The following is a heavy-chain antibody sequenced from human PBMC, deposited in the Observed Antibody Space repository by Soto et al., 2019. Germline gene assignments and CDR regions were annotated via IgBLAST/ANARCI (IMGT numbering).Heavy chain of an antibody. CDR3: AKDRLAGNFDY. CDR2: IRNTGGGT. J-gene: IGHJ4*02. Sequence: HPGGSLRLSCAASGFIFSNYVMSWVRQAPGMGLEWVATIRNTGGGTYYADSVKGRFTISRDNSKNTLYLQMSSLRVEDTAVYYCAKDRLAGNFDYWGQGTQVTVSS. V-gene: IGHV3-23*01. CDR1: GFIFSNYV.